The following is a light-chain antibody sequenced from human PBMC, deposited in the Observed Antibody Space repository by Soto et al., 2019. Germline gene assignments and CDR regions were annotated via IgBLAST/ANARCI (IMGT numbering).Light chain of an antibody. CDR1: QSVVNYQ. CDR2: NTF. CDR3: QQDGACPPT. J-gene: IGKJ1*01. V-gene: IGKV3-20*01. Sequence: SLLTMSPRTLSLSRGERATISWRSSQSVVNYQLAWYRQKPGQAPRLLIYNTFHRATGIPDRFSGTGSETDFTLTISRLEPEDFAVYHCQQDGACPPTFGQGTKVDIK.